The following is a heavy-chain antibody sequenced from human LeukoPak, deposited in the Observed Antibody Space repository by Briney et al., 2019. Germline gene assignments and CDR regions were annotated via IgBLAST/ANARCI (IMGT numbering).Heavy chain of an antibody. J-gene: IGHJ5*01. Sequence: GGSLRLSCAASGFTFSSYGMHWVRQAPGKGLEWVAVIWYDGSNKNYADSVKGRFTISRDNSKNTLYLQMNSLRAEDTAVYYCGRVRWEVENWFDSWGQGTLVTVSS. CDR1: GFTFSSYG. CDR2: IWYDGSNK. V-gene: IGHV3-33*08. D-gene: IGHD4-23*01. CDR3: GRVRWEVENWFDS.